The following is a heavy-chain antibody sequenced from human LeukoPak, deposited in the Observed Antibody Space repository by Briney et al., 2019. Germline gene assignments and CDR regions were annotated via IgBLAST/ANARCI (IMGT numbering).Heavy chain of an antibody. D-gene: IGHD3-3*01. V-gene: IGHV4-34*01. J-gene: IGHJ5*02. CDR2: INHSGST. CDR1: GGSFSGYY. Sequence: SETLSLTCAVYGGSFSGYYWSWIRQPPGKGLEWIGEINHSGSTNYNPSLKSRVTISVDTSKNQFSLKLSSVTAADTVVYYCARVIESRFNWFDPWGQGTLVTVSS. CDR3: ARVIESRFNWFDP.